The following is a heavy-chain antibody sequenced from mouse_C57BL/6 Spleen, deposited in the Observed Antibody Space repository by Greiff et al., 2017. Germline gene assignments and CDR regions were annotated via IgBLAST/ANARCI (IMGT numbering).Heavy chain of an antibody. CDR2: IYPGDGDT. CDR1: GYAFSSSW. Sequence: VQLQQSGPELVKPGASVKISCKASGYAFSSSWMNWVKQRPGKGLEWIGRIYPGDGDTNYNGKFKGKATLTADKSSSTAYMQLSSLTSEDSAVYFWARSRDWDKYFDVWGTGTTVTVSS. D-gene: IGHD4-1*01. CDR3: ARSRDWDKYFDV. J-gene: IGHJ1*03. V-gene: IGHV1-82*01.